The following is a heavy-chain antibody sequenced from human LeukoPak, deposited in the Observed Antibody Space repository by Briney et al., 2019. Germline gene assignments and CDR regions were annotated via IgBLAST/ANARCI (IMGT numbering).Heavy chain of an antibody. V-gene: IGHV1-18*01. CDR1: GYTFTSYG. CDR3: ARELVKYQLLTDVFDI. Sequence: GASVKVSCKASGYTFTSYGISWVRQAPGQGLEWMGWINANNGNTNYAQNFQGRVTMTRNTSTSTAYMELRSLRSEDTAVYYCARELVKYQLLTDVFDIWVQGTMVTVCS. J-gene: IGHJ3*02. CDR2: INANNGNT. D-gene: IGHD2-2*01.